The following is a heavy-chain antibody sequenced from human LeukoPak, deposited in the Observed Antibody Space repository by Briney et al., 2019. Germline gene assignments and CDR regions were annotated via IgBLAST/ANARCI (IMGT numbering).Heavy chain of an antibody. V-gene: IGHV3-30*18. Sequence: QPGRSLRLSCAASGFTFSSYGMHWVRQAPGKGLEWVAVISYDGSNKYYEDSVKGRFTISRDNSKNTLYLQMNSLRAEDTAVYYCAKDSSSSAMDVWGQGTTVTVSS. J-gene: IGHJ6*02. CDR1: GFTFSSYG. D-gene: IGHD6-13*01. CDR3: AKDSSSSAMDV. CDR2: ISYDGSNK.